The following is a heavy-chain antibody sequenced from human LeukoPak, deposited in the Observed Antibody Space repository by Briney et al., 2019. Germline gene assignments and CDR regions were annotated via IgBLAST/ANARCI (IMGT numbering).Heavy chain of an antibody. CDR3: ASDCSGGSCYWWFDP. V-gene: IGHV1-69*05. CDR2: IIPIFGTA. J-gene: IGHJ5*02. Sequence: ASVKVSCKASGYTFTSYGISWVRQAPGQGLEWMGRIIPIFGTANYAQKFQGRVTITTDESTSTAYMELSSLRSEDTAVYYCASDCSGGSCYWWFDPWGRGTLVTVSS. D-gene: IGHD2-15*01. CDR1: GYTFTSYG.